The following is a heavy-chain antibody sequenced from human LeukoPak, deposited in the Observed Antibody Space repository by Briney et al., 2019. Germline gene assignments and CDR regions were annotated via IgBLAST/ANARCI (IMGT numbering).Heavy chain of an antibody. V-gene: IGHV4-38-2*01. CDR1: GYSISSDYY. D-gene: IGHD1-1*01. Sequence: PSETLSLTCAVSGYSISSDYYWSWIRQPPGKGLEWIGSISHSGSTYYNPSLRSRVTISLDTSKNQFSLKLNSVTAADTALYYCAKSTWYNYYLDYWGQGTQVIVSS. CDR2: ISHSGST. CDR3: AKSTWYNYYLDY. J-gene: IGHJ4*02.